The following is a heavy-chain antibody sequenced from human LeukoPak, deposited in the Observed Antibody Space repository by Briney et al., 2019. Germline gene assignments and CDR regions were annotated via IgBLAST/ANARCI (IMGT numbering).Heavy chain of an antibody. Sequence: SETLSLTCTVSGGSISSSSYYWGWIRQPPGKGLEGIGSIYYSGSTYYNPSLKSRVTISVDTSKNQFSLKLSSVTAADTAVYYCARWGTMIVVRENWFDPWGQGTLVTVSS. D-gene: IGHD3-22*01. CDR2: IYYSGST. CDR1: GGSISSSSYY. CDR3: ARWGTMIVVRENWFDP. V-gene: IGHV4-39*01. J-gene: IGHJ5*02.